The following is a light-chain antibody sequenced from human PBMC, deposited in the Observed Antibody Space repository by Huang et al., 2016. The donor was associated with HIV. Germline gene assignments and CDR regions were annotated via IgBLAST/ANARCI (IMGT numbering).Light chain of an antibody. J-gene: IGKJ3*01. V-gene: IGKV1-33*01. CDR2: DAA. CDR3: QQYDSLPRT. CDR1: RHIYSY. Sequence: DIQMTQSPSSLSASIGDRVTITCRASRHIYSYLNWYQHRPGKAPKLLIYDAANLEVGVPSRVSGSGSGRNFTLIISSLQPEDFATYYCQQYDSLPRTFGPGTKV.